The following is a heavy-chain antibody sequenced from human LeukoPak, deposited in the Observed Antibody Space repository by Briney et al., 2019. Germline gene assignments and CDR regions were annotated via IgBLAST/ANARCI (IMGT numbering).Heavy chain of an antibody. CDR3: AKDRQTTKYYFDY. J-gene: IGHJ4*02. D-gene: IGHD4-17*01. CDR1: GXTFSSYG. CDR2: ISYDGSNK. V-gene: IGHV3-30*18. Sequence: PGRSLRLSCAASGXTFSSYGVHWVRQAPGKGLEWVAVISYDGSNKYYADSVKGRFTISRDNSKNTLYLQMNSLRAEDTAVYYCAKDRQTTKYYFDYWGQGTLVTVSS.